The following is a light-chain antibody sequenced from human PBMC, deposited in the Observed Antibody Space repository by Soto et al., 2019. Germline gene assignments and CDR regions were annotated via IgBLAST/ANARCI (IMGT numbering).Light chain of an antibody. V-gene: IGLV1-51*01. J-gene: IGLJ2*01. Sequence: QSVLTQPPSVSAAPGQKVTISCSGSSSNIGDNFVSWHQHLPGTAPKLLIYDNYKRPSGIPDRFSGSKAGTSATLDITGLQTGDEADYYCGTWDSSLNGYVVFGGGTKVTVL. CDR2: DNY. CDR1: SSNIGDNF. CDR3: GTWDSSLNGYVV.